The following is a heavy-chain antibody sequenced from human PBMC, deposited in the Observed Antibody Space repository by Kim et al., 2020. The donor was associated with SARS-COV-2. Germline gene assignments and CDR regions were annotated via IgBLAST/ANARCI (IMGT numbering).Heavy chain of an antibody. D-gene: IGHD3-10*01. J-gene: IGHJ1*01. V-gene: IGHV4-34*01. CDR3: ARKSGYYYGSGSLKD. Sequence: SETLSLTCAVYGGSFSGYYWSWIRQPPGKGLEWIGEITHSGSPNYNPSLKSRVTISVDTSKNQFSLKLSSVTAADTAVYYCARKSGYYYGSGSLKDWGQG. CDR2: ITHSGSP. CDR1: GGSFSGYY.